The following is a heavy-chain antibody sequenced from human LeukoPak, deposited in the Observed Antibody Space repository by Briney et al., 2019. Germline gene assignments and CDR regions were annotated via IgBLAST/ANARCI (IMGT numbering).Heavy chain of an antibody. CDR2: ISYDGSNK. J-gene: IGHJ4*02. V-gene: IGHV3-30*04. D-gene: IGHD1-26*01. CDR1: GFTFSSYA. CDR3: ANPLDSAGY. Sequence: GGSLRLSCAASGFTFSSYAMHWVRQAPGKGLEWVAVISYDGSNKYYADSVKGRFTISRDNSKNTLYLQMNSLRAEDTAVYYCANPLDSAGYWGQGTLVTVSS.